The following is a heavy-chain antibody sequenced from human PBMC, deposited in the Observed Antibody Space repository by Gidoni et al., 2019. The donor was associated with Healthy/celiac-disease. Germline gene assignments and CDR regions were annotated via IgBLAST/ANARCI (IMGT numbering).Heavy chain of an antibody. CDR2: INAGNGNT. J-gene: IGHJ4*02. CDR3: AREAPITAPFDY. D-gene: IGHD3-10*01. V-gene: IGHV1-3*01. Sequence: QVQLVQSGAEVKKPGASVKVSCKASGYTFTSYAMHWVRQAPGQRLEWMGWINAGNGNTKYSQKFQGRVTITRDTSASTAYMELSSLRSEDTAVYYCAREAPITAPFDYWGQGTLVTVSS. CDR1: GYTFTSYA.